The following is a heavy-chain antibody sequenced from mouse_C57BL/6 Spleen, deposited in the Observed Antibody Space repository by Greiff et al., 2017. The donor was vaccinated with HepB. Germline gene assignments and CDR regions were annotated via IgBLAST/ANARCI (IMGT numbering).Heavy chain of an antibody. CDR1: GYTFTSYW. Sequence: QVQLQQSGAELVKPGASVKLSCKASGYTFTSYWMHWVKQRPGQGLEWIGMIHPNSGSTNYNEKFKSKATLTVDKSSSTAYMQLSSLTSEDSAVYYCARSGNWDYAMDYWGQGTSVTVSS. V-gene: IGHV1-64*01. D-gene: IGHD4-1*01. CDR2: IHPNSGST. J-gene: IGHJ4*01. CDR3: ARSGNWDYAMDY.